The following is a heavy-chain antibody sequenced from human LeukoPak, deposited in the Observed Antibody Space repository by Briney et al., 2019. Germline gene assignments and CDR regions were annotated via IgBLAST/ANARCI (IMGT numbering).Heavy chain of an antibody. J-gene: IGHJ4*02. V-gene: IGHV1-2*02. D-gene: IGHD1-26*01. CDR2: INPNSGGT. CDR1: GYTFTGYY. Sequence: GASVKVSCKASGYTFTGYYMHWVRQAPGQGLEWMGWINPNSGGTNYAQKFQGRVTMTRDTSISTAYMELSRLRSDDTAVYYCAIPSRYEVGASPSDYWGQGTLVTVSS. CDR3: AIPSRYEVGASPSDY.